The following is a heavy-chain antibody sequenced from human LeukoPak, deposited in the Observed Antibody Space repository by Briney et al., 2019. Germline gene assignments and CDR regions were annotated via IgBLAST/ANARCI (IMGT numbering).Heavy chain of an antibody. CDR1: RGSISSSSYY. CDR2: IYYSGST. CDR3: ARGSRDGYNLDY. D-gene: IGHD5-24*01. Sequence: SETLSLTCTVSRGSISSSSYYWGWIRQPPGKGLEWIGSIYYSGSTYYNPSLKSRVTISVDTSKNQFSLKLSSVTAADTAVYYCARGSRDGYNLDYWGQGTLVTVSS. J-gene: IGHJ4*02. V-gene: IGHV4-39*07.